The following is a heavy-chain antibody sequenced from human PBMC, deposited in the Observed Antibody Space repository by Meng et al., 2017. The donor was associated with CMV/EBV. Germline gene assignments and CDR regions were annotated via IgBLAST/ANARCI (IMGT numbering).Heavy chain of an antibody. Sequence: SVKVSCKASGGTFSSYAISWVRQASGQGLEWMGGIIPILGIANYAQKFQGRVTITADKSTSTAYMELSSLRSEDTAVYYCARASFRFHYYYYGMDVWGQGTTVTVSS. J-gene: IGHJ6*02. CDR2: IIPILGIA. D-gene: IGHD3-16*02. CDR1: GGTFSSYA. CDR3: ARASFRFHYYYYGMDV. V-gene: IGHV1-69*10.